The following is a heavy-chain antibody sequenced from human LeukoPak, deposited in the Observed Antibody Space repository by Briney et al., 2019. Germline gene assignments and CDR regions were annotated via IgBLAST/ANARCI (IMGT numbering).Heavy chain of an antibody. D-gene: IGHD5-12*01. CDR3: ASIVYSGYDSNDY. J-gene: IGHJ4*02. CDR2: ISYDGSNK. CDR1: GFTFSSYA. Sequence: PGGSLRLSCAASGFTFSSYAMHWVRQAPGKGLEWVAVISYDGSNKYYADSVKGRFTISRDNSKNTLYLQMNSLRAEDTAVYYCASIVYSGYDSNDYWGQGTLVTVSS. V-gene: IGHV3-30*04.